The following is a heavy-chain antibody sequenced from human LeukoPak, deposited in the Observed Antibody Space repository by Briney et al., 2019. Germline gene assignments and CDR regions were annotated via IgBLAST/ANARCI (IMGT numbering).Heavy chain of an antibody. CDR3: ARAATDYDYVWGSSVFDY. D-gene: IGHD3-16*01. J-gene: IGHJ4*02. V-gene: IGHV3-30-3*01. Sequence: GGSLRLSCAASGFTFSSYAMHWVRQAPGKGLEWVAVISYDGSNKYYADSVKGRFTISRDNSKSTLYLQMSSLRAEDTAVHYCARAATDYDYVWGSSVFDYWGQGTLVTVSS. CDR2: ISYDGSNK. CDR1: GFTFSSYA.